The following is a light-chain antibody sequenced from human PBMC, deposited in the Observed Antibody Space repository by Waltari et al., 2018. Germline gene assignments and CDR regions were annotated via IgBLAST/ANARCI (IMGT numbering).Light chain of an antibody. CDR1: SSDVGGYNY. CDR2: DVS. CDR3: SSYTSISTPVV. V-gene: IGLV2-14*03. J-gene: IGLJ2*01. Sequence: QSALTQPASVSGSPGQSITISCIGTSSDVGGYNYVSWYQQHPGKVPNLVIYDVSNRPAGVSNRFSGSKSGNTASRTISGLQAEDEADYYCSSYTSISTPVVFGGGTKLTVL.